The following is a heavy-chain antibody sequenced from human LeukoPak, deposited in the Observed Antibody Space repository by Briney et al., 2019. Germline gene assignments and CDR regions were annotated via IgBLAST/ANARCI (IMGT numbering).Heavy chain of an antibody. Sequence: ASVKVSCKASGYTFTAYYIHWVRQAPGQGLEWMGRINPNSGGTNYAQKFQSRVTMTRDTSISTAYMELSRLRSDDTAVYYCARDRITMVRGVISWFDPWGQGTLVTVSS. D-gene: IGHD3-10*01. CDR3: ARDRITMVRGVISWFDP. CDR2: INPNSGGT. V-gene: IGHV1-2*06. CDR1: GYTFTAYY. J-gene: IGHJ5*02.